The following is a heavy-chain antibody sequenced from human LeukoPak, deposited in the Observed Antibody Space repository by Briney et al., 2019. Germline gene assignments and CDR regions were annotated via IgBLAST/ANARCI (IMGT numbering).Heavy chain of an antibody. Sequence: SETLSLTCAVYGGSFSGYYWSSIRQPPGKGLEWIGEINHSGSTNYNPSLKSRVTISVDTSKNQFSLKLSSVTDADTAVYYCARVGGWGVQLWFRSNYYFDYWGQGTLVTVSS. J-gene: IGHJ4*02. V-gene: IGHV4-34*01. D-gene: IGHD5-18*01. CDR3: ARVGGWGVQLWFRSNYYFDY. CDR2: INHSGST. CDR1: GGSFSGYY.